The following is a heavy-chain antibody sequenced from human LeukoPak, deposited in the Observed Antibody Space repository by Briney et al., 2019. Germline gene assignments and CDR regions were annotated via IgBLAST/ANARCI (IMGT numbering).Heavy chain of an antibody. CDR3: ARVGGIAAAGSFDY. CDR1: GGSISSYY. J-gene: IGHJ4*02. Sequence: SETLSLTCTVSGGSISSYYWRWIRQPAGKGLDWIGYIYYSGSTNYNPSLKSRVTISVDTSKNQFSMKLSSVTAADNAVYYCARVGGIAAAGSFDYWGQGTLVTVSS. D-gene: IGHD6-13*01. V-gene: IGHV4-59*01. CDR2: IYYSGST.